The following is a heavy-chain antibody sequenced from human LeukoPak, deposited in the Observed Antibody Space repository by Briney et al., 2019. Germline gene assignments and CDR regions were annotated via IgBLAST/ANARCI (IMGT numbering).Heavy chain of an antibody. Sequence: PGGSLRLSCAASGFTFSDYSMHWVRQAPGKGLNWVAFIRYDGNNKYYADSVKGRFTISRDNSKNTLYLQMNSLRAEDTAVYYCAKDSRDSSSWLFYYFDYWGQGTLVTVSS. D-gene: IGHD6-13*01. V-gene: IGHV3-30*02. CDR3: AKDSRDSSSWLFYYFDY. CDR2: IRYDGNNK. CDR1: GFTFSDYS. J-gene: IGHJ4*02.